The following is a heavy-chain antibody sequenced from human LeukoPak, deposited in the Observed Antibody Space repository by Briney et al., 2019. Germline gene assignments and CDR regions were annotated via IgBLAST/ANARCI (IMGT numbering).Heavy chain of an antibody. CDR2: INPNSGDT. J-gene: IGHJ4*02. Sequence: GASVKVSCKASGYTFTGHHMHWVRQAPGQGLEWMGWINPNSGDTNYAQKFQGRVTMTSDTSINTAYMELSRLRSDDTAVYYCVAHRVGVSFGWGQGTPVTVSS. D-gene: IGHD2-8*01. CDR3: VAHRVGVSFG. V-gene: IGHV1-2*02. CDR1: GYTFTGHH.